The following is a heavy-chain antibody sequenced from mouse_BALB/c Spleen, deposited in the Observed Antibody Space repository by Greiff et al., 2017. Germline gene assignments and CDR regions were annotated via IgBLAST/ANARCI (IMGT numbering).Heavy chain of an antibody. D-gene: IGHD1-1*01. Sequence: EVKLEESGAELVKPGASVKLSCTASGFNIKDTYMHWVKQRPEQGLEWIGRIDPANGNTIYDPKFQGKASITADTSSNTAYLQLSSLTSEDTAVYYCASSVYYGSRSAMDYWGQGTSVTVSS. CDR3: ASSVYYGSRSAMDY. CDR2: IDPANGNT. CDR1: GFNIKDTY. V-gene: IGHV14-3*02. J-gene: IGHJ4*01.